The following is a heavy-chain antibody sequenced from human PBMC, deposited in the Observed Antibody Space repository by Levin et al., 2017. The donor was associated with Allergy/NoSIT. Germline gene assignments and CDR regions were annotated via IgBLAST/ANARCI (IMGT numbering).Heavy chain of an antibody. CDR3: ARMWELESSWFDP. D-gene: IGHD1-26*01. CDR2: IIPIFGTA. Sequence: KISCKASGGTFSSYAISWVRQAPGQGLEWMGGIIPIFGTANYAQKFQGRVTITADESTSTAYMELSSLRSEDTAVYYCARMWELESSWFDPWGQGTLVTVSS. V-gene: IGHV1-69*01. CDR1: GGTFSSYA. J-gene: IGHJ5*02.